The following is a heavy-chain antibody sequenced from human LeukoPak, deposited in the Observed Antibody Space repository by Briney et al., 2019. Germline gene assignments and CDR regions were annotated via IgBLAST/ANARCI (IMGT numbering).Heavy chain of an antibody. CDR1: GFTFSSYW. CDR2: MKGDGSDK. CDR3: VSTIGDY. Sequence: GGSLRLSCAASGFTFSSYWMSWVRQAPGKGLEWVANMKGDGSDKYYVDSVKGRFTISRDNAENSLYLQMNSLRADDTAVYYCVSTIGDYWGQGTLVTVSS. V-gene: IGHV3-7*01. D-gene: IGHD3-10*01. J-gene: IGHJ4*02.